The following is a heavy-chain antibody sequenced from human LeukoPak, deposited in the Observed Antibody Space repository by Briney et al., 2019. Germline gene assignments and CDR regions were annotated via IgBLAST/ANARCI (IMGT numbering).Heavy chain of an antibody. J-gene: IGHJ4*02. CDR3: ARDPRSSSWSFDS. CDR2: ISSASVYM. V-gene: IGHV3-21*01. Sequence: GGSLRLSCAASGFTFTTYSMNWVRQAPGKGLEWVSSISSASVYMSYADSVKGRFTISRDNAKNSLYLQMNSLGAKDTAVYYCARDPRSSSWSFDSWGQGTLVTVSS. D-gene: IGHD6-13*01. CDR1: GFTFTTYS.